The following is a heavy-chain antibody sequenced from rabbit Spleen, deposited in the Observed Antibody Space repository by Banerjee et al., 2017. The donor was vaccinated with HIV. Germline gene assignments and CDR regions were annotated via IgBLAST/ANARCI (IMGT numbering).Heavy chain of an antibody. V-gene: IGHV1S45*01. Sequence: QEQLVESGGGLVQPEGSLTLTCTASGFDFSGNGVCWVRQAPGKGLEWIGCINAITGKAVYANWAKGRSTFSKTSSTTVTLQMTSLTAADTATYFCARETSSGWGVISYYFNLWGPGTLVTVS. CDR2: INAITGKA. J-gene: IGHJ4*01. CDR1: GFDFSGNG. D-gene: IGHD4-1*01. CDR3: ARETSSGWGVISYYFNL.